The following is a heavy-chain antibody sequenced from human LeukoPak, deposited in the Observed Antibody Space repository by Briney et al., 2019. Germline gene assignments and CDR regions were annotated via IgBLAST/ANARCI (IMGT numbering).Heavy chain of an antibody. J-gene: IGHJ6*03. CDR2: ISAYNGNT. D-gene: IGHD3-22*01. Sequence: ASVKVSCKASGYTFTSYGISWVRQAPGQGLEWMGWISAYNGNTNYAQKLQGRVTMTTDTSTSTAYMELRSLRSDDTAVYYCARDGYYDSSGIFYNYYYMDVWGKGTTVTVSS. CDR1: GYTFTSYG. CDR3: ARDGYYDSSGIFYNYYYMDV. V-gene: IGHV1-18*01.